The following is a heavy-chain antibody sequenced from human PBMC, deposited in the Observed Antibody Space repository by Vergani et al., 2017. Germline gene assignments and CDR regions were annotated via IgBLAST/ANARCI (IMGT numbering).Heavy chain of an antibody. CDR1: GFTFSSYS. D-gene: IGHD3-9*01. Sequence: EVQLVESGGGLVQPGGSLRLSCAASGFTFSSYSMNWVRQAPGKGLEWVSYISSSSSTLYYADSVKGRFTISRDNAKNSLYLQMNSLRDEDTAVYYCAGRGLRYFDWFDYYYMDVWGKGTTVTVSS. V-gene: IGHV3-48*02. CDR2: ISSSSSTL. CDR3: AGRGLRYFDWFDYYYMDV. J-gene: IGHJ6*03.